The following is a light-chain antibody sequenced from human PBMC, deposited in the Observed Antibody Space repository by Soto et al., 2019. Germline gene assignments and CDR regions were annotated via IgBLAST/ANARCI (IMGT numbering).Light chain of an antibody. CDR2: AAS. V-gene: IGKV1-39*01. J-gene: IGKJ4*01. CDR1: QSISNY. Sequence: IQMTQSPSSLSASVGDRVTITCRASQSISNYLNWYQRKPGQAPEFLIYAASSLQSRVPSRFSGRGARPDCTLTFSSLHPYDFATSSCQQSYSTPHTFGGGTKVEMK. CDR3: QQSYSTPHT.